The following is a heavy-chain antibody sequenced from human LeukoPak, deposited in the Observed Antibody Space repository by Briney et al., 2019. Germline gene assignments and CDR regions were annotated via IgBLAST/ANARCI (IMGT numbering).Heavy chain of an antibody. CDR3: ASQNYDSMTGPNWFDP. V-gene: IGHV5-51*01. CDR1: GYPFTSHW. J-gene: IGHJ5*02. Sequence: GESLKISCKGSGYPFTSHWIGWVRQMPGKGLEWMGIILPGDSDTRYSPSFQGQVIISVDKSISTAYLQWSSLRASDTAIYYCASQNYDSMTGPNWFDPWGQGTLVTVSS. D-gene: IGHD3-9*01. CDR2: ILPGDSDT.